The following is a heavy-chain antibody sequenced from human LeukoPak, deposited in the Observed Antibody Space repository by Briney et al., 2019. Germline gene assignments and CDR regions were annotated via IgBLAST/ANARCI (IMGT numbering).Heavy chain of an antibody. CDR3: VRDVWGDRDGFFDH. V-gene: IGHV3-74*01. D-gene: IGHD5-24*01. Sequence: GGSLRLSCAAPGFTFSNYWMHWVRQGPGKGLLWVSRINSDGRSASYAESVTGRFTISRDNAKNTLYLQMNSLRAEDTGVYYCVRDVWGDRDGFFDHWGQGALVTVSS. J-gene: IGHJ4*02. CDR1: GFTFSNYW. CDR2: INSDGRSA.